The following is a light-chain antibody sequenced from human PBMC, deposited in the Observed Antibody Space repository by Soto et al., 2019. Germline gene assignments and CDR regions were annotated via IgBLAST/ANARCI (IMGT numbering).Light chain of an antibody. Sequence: EIVMTQSPATLSVSPGERATLSCRASQSVSSNLAWYQQKPGQAPRLLIYGASTRTTSIPARFSGSGSGTEFTLTISSPQSEDFAVYYCQQYNNWPPYTLGQGTKLEIK. V-gene: IGKV3-15*01. CDR2: GAS. CDR1: QSVSSN. J-gene: IGKJ2*01. CDR3: QQYNNWPPYT.